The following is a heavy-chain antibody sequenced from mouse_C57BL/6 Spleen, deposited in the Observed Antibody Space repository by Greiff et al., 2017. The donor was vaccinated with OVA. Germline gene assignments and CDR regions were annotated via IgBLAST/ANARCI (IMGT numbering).Heavy chain of an antibody. CDR2: INPSNGGT. J-gene: IGHJ2*01. CDR3: AISYGYDLYYLDY. Sequence: QVQLQQSGTELVKPGASVKLSCKASGYTFTGYWMHWVKQRPGQGLEWIGNINPSNGGTNYNEKFKSKATLTVDNSSSTAYMQLSSLTSEDSAVYYGAISYGYDLYYLDYWGQGTTLTVSS. V-gene: IGHV1-53*01. CDR1: GYTFTGYW. D-gene: IGHD2-2*01.